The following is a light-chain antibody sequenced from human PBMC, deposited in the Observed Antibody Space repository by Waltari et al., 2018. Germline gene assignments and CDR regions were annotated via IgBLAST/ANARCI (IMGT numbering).Light chain of an antibody. CDR2: EAS. J-gene: IGKJ1*01. V-gene: IGKV3-20*01. CDR3: QQYGGSPRT. CDR1: QTVRSNF. Sequence: IVLTQSPGTLSLSPGDRATLSCRASQTVRSNFVAWYQQRPGQAPRLVIYEASDRPAGIPNRFSGSGSGTDFTLTISRLEPEDFAVYYCQQYGGSPRTFGQGTKVEIK.